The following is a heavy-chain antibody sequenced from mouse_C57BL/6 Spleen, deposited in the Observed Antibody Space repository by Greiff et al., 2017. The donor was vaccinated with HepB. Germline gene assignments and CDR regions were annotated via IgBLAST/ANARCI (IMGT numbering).Heavy chain of an antibody. CDR1: GYTFTSYT. D-gene: IGHD2-5*01. Sequence: VKLMESGAELARPGASVKMSCKASGYTFTSYTMHWVKQRPGQGLEWIGYINPSSGYTKYNQKFKDKATLTADKSSSTAYMQLSSLTSEDSAVYYCARDVYYSNFFFAYWGQGTLVTVSA. V-gene: IGHV1-4*01. CDR2: INPSSGYT. CDR3: ARDVYYSNFFFAY. J-gene: IGHJ3*01.